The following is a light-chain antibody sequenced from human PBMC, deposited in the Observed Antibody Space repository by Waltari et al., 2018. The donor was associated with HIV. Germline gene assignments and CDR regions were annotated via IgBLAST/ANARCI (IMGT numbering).Light chain of an antibody. V-gene: IGKV1-5*03. J-gene: IGKJ1*01. CDR3: QQYSSYWT. CDR1: QTINTW. Sequence: DIQMAQSTSNLSASVGDRVTITCRASQTINTWLAWYHQKPGGAPQLLVYKASTLENGVPSRFSGSGSGTEFTLTISRLQPDDVGFYYCQQYSSYWTFGQGTKVQVK. CDR2: KAS.